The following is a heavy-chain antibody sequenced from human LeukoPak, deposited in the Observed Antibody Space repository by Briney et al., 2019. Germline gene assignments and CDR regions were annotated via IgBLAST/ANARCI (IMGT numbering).Heavy chain of an antibody. D-gene: IGHD3-22*01. Sequence: PGRSLRLSCVGTGFTFSTYAMTWVRQASGKGLEWVSLISATGGSTYYADSVKGRFTISRDNIKNTLYLQMNSLRAEDTAVYYCAKDQKAMIVVQDAFDIWGQGTMVTVSS. J-gene: IGHJ3*02. CDR1: GFTFSTYA. CDR2: ISATGGST. CDR3: AKDQKAMIVVQDAFDI. V-gene: IGHV3-23*01.